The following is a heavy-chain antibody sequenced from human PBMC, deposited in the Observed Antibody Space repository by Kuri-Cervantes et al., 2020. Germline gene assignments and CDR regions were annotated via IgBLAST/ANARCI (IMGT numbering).Heavy chain of an antibody. V-gene: IGHV3-49*03. Sequence: GGSLRLSCVGSGFTFGDYTINWFRQAPGKGLEWVAFIKSYAHGGTIEYAASAKDRFTISRDDSKSIAYLQINSLKTDDTAVYYCTRNRSTPFDYWGQGTLVTVSS. D-gene: IGHD3-16*02. CDR1: GFTFGDYT. CDR2: IKSYAHGGTI. CDR3: TRNRSTPFDY. J-gene: IGHJ4*02.